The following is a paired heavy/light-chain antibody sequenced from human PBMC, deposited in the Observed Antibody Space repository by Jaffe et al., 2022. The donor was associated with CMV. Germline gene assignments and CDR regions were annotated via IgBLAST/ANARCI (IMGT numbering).Light chain of an antibody. CDR3: QQRSNWPLIT. CDR2: DAS. J-gene: IGKJ5*01. Sequence: EIVLTQSPATLSLSPGERATLSCRASQSVSSYLAWYQQKPGQAPRLLIYDASNRATGIPARFSGSGSGTDFTLTISSLEPEDFAVYYCQQRSNWPLITFGQGTRLEIK. V-gene: IGKV3-11*01. CDR1: QSVSSY.
Heavy chain of an antibody. V-gene: IGHV4-34*01. CDR3: ARQYSVTTVTTRQTQRSPYYMDV. CDR1: GGSFSGYY. D-gene: IGHD4-4*01. CDR2: INHSGST. J-gene: IGHJ6*03. Sequence: QVQLQQWGAGLLKPSETLSLTCAVYGGSFSGYYWSWIRQPPGKGLEWIGEINHSGSTNYNPSLKSRVTISVDTSKNQFSLKLSSVTAADTAVYYCARQYSVTTVTTRQTQRSPYYMDVWGKGTTVTVSS.